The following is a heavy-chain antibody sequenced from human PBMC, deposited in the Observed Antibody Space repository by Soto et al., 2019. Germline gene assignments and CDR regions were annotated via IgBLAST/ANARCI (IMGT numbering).Heavy chain of an antibody. D-gene: IGHD4-17*01. CDR1: GGTFSSYA. J-gene: IGHJ4*02. Sequence: SVKVSCKASGGTFSSYAISWVRQAPGQGLEWMGGIIPIFGTANYAQKFQGRVTITADESTSTAYMELSSLRSEDTAVYYCASEGRHTGDYGRYFDYWGQGTLVTVSS. CDR2: IIPIFGTA. CDR3: ASEGRHTGDYGRYFDY. V-gene: IGHV1-69*13.